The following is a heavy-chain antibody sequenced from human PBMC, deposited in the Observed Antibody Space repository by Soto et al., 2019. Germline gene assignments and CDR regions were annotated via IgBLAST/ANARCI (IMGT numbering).Heavy chain of an antibody. CDR2: ISWNSGSI. CDR1: GFTFDDYV. J-gene: IGHJ4*02. Sequence: DVQLVESGGGLVQPGRSLRLSCVASGFTFDDYVMHWVRQAPGKGLEWVSGISWNSGSIDYADSVKGRFTISRDNAKNSLLLQMNSLRAEDTALYYCAKDKSGDPPYYFDYWGQGTRVTVSS. D-gene: IGHD2-21*02. CDR3: AKDKSGDPPYYFDY. V-gene: IGHV3-9*01.